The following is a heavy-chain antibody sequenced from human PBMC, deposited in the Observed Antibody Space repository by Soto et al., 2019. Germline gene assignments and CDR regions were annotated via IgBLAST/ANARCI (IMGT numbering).Heavy chain of an antibody. J-gene: IGHJ5*01. D-gene: IGHD3-9*01. CDR2: ISGSGSGA. CDR1: GFTFRTHG. Sequence: EVQVLESGGGLVQPGGSLRLSCAVSGFTFRTHGMSWVRQAPGKGLEWVSGISGSGSGAHYAESVKGRFTISRDNSKNTLYLQMHSLRVEDTAVYYCAKDKVDYDIFTACPGFDSWGQGTLVTVSS. V-gene: IGHV3-23*01. CDR3: AKDKVDYDIFTACPGFDS.